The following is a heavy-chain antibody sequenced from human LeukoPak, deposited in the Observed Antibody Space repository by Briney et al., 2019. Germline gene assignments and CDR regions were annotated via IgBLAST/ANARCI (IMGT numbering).Heavy chain of an antibody. CDR1: GFTFSSYA. CDR3: ARDLGYYRADY. Sequence: GGSLRLSCAASGFTFSSYAMHWVRQAPGKGLEWVANIKEDGSEKYYVDSVKGRFTISRDNAKNSLYLQMNSLRAEDTAVYYCARDLGYYRADYWGQGTLVTVSS. D-gene: IGHD1-26*01. V-gene: IGHV3-7*04. CDR2: IKEDGSEK. J-gene: IGHJ4*02.